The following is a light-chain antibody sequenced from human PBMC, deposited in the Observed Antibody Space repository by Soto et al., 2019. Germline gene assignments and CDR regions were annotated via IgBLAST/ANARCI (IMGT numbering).Light chain of an antibody. V-gene: IGKV3-20*01. CDR1: QSVTSSY. J-gene: IGKJ3*01. CDR3: QQYGSSPFT. CDR2: GAS. Sequence: EVVLTQSPVTLSLSPGERATLSCRASQSVTSSYLAWYQQKPGQAPRLLIFGASSRATGIPDRFSGSGSGTDFTLTISRLEPEDFAVYYCQQYGSSPFTFGPGTKVDIK.